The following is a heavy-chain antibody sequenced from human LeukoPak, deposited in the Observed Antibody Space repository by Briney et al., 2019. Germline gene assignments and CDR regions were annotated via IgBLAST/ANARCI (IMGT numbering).Heavy chain of an antibody. V-gene: IGHV4-59*01. D-gene: IGHD6-13*01. CDR1: GGSISSYY. CDR2: IYYSGST. Sequence: SETLSLTCTVSGGSISSYYWSWIRQPPGKGLEWIGYIYYSGSTNYNPSLKSRVTISVDTSKNQFSLKLSSVTAADTAVYYCAAGPYYYYMDVWGKGTTVTISS. CDR3: AAGPYYYYMDV. J-gene: IGHJ6*03.